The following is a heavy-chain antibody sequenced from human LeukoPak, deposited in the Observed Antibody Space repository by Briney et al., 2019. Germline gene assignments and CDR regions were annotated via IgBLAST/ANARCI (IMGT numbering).Heavy chain of an antibody. J-gene: IGHJ6*04. V-gene: IGHV1-2*02. CDR2: INPNSGGT. CDR3: AREYCSSTSCYGFWNV. D-gene: IGHD2-2*01. Sequence: ASVKVSCKATGYTFTGYCMHWVRQAPGQGLEWMGWINPNSGGTNYAQKFQGRVTMTRDTSISTAYMELSRLRSDDTAVYYCAREYCSSTSCYGFWNVWGKGTTVTVSS. CDR1: GYTFTGYC.